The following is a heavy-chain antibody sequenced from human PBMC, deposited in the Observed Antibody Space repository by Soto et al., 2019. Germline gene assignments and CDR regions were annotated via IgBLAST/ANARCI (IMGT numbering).Heavy chain of an antibody. CDR1: GFTFSSYA. Sequence: QVQLVESGGGVVQPGRSLRLSCAASGFTFSSYAMHWVRQAPGKGLEWVAVISYDGTNEFYADSVKGRFTISRDNSKNKLYLQMNSPRAEDTAVYYCARGYTAASRPSHFDYWGQGTLVTVSS. J-gene: IGHJ4*02. CDR2: ISYDGTNE. D-gene: IGHD6-6*01. CDR3: ARGYTAASRPSHFDY. V-gene: IGHV3-30-3*01.